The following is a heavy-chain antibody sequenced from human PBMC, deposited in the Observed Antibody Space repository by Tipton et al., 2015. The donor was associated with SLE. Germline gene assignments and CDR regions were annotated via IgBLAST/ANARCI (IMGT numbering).Heavy chain of an antibody. CDR1: GFTFSSYS. J-gene: IGHJ4*02. Sequence: SLRLSCAASGFTFSSYSMNWVRQAPGKGLEWVSSISSSSSYIYYADSVKGRFTISRDNAKNSLYLQMNSLRAEDRAVYYCARGSEGSSSWYGEDYWGQGTLVTVSS. CDR3: ARGSEGSSSWYGEDY. D-gene: IGHD6-13*01. V-gene: IGHV3-21*01. CDR2: ISSSSSYI.